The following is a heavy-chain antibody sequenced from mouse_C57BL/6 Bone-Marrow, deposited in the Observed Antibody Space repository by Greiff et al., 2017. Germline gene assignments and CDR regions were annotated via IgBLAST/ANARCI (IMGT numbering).Heavy chain of an antibody. CDR3: TRNGYPYWYFDV. Sequence: VQLQQSGAELARPGASVKMSCKASGYTFTSYTMHWVKQRPGQGLEWIGYINPSSAYTQYNQKFKDKATLTADKSSSTAYMQLSSLTSEDSAVYYCTRNGYPYWYFDVWGTGTTLTVSS. J-gene: IGHJ1*03. CDR2: INPSSAYT. CDR1: GYTFTSYT. D-gene: IGHD2-2*01. V-gene: IGHV1-4*01.